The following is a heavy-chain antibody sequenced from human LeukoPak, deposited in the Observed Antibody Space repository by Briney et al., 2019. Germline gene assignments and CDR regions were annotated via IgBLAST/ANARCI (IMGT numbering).Heavy chain of an antibody. CDR2: ISGSSDMT. V-gene: IGHV3-23*01. Sequence: GGSLRLSCAASGFTFSTYAMTWVRQAPGKGLEWVSGISGSSDMTYYADSVKGRFSISRDNSKNTLYLQMNSLRAEDTAVYYCARDPAHYDSSGYYYSLGAFDIWGQGTMVTVSS. D-gene: IGHD3-22*01. CDR1: GFTFSTYA. CDR3: ARDPAHYDSSGYYYSLGAFDI. J-gene: IGHJ3*02.